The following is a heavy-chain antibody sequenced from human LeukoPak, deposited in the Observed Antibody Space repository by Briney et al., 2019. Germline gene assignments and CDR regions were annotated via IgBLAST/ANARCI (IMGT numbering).Heavy chain of an antibody. CDR3: ARDLSSFWGSSSSDWRFDP. V-gene: IGHV1-46*01. CDR2: INPSGGST. Sequence: EASVKVSCKASGYTFTSYYMHWVRQAPGQGLEWMGIINPSGGSTSYAQKFQGRVTMTRDMSTSTVYMELSSLRSEDTAVYYCARDLSSFWGSSSSDWRFDPWGQGTLVTVSS. CDR1: GYTFTSYY. J-gene: IGHJ5*02. D-gene: IGHD6-6*01.